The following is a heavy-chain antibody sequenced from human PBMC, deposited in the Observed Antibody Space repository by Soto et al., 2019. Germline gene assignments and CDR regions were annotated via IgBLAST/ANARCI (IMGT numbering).Heavy chain of an antibody. J-gene: IGHJ6*03. V-gene: IGHV4-39*01. CDR3: ARNYYLDYYYMDV. Sequence: SETLSLTCTVSGGSISSSSYYWGWIRQPPGKGLEWIGSIYYSGSTYYNPSLKSRVTISVDTSKNQFSLKLSSVTAADTAVYYCARNYYLDYYYMDVWGKGTTVPVSS. CDR2: IYYSGST. CDR1: GGSISSSSYY. D-gene: IGHD1-26*01.